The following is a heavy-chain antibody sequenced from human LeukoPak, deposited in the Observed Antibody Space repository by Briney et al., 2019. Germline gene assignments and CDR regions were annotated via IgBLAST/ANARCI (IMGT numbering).Heavy chain of an antibody. CDR1: GFTFSHYW. CDR3: ARDFVEFDY. V-gene: IGHV3-74*01. J-gene: IGHJ4*02. CDR2: INIDGNTT. D-gene: IGHD6-6*01. Sequence: GVSLRLSCAASGFTFSHYWMHWVRQAAGKGLVWVSRINIDGNTTSYADSVKGRFTVSRDNTKNTLYLQMNSLRAEDTAVYYCARDFVEFDYWGQGTLVTVSS.